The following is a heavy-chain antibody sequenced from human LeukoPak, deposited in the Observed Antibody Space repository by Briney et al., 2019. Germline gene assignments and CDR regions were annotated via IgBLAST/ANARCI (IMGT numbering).Heavy chain of an antibody. CDR2: NNHSGST. J-gene: IGHJ4*02. Sequence: FNSHHMNWVRQPPPKGLEWIGENNHSGSTNYNPPLNSRLTISVDTTKNQYAPKLNAVTAADTAIYYCATYSSGGYYFDYWGEGTLVTVSS. D-gene: IGHD6-19*01. CDR1: FNSHH. CDR3: ATYSSGGYYFDY. V-gene: IGHV4-34*01.